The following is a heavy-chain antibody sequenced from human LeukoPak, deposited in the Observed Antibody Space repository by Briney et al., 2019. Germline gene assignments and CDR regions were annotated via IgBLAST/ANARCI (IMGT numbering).Heavy chain of an antibody. D-gene: IGHD5-18*01. Sequence: SETLSLTCTVSGGSISSGDYYWSWIRQPPGKGLEWIGYIYYSGGTYYNPSLKSRVTISVDTSKNQFSLKLSSVTAADTAVYYCARDTAMPHAAFDIWGQGTMVTVSS. CDR1: GGSISSGDYY. CDR2: IYYSGGT. J-gene: IGHJ3*02. V-gene: IGHV4-30-4*08. CDR3: ARDTAMPHAAFDI.